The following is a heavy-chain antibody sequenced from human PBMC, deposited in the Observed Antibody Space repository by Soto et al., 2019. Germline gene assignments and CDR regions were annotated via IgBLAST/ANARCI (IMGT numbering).Heavy chain of an antibody. V-gene: IGHV2-5*01. Sequence: QITLKESGPTLVKPTQTLTLTCTFSGFSFRTSGAGVGWIRQPPGKALEWLALIYWNDDKRYTPSLKTRLTITRDTSKTQVVLTMTNMDPVDTATYYCVSGSFPNWFDPWGQGILVTVSS. D-gene: IGHD3-10*01. CDR1: GFSFRTSGAG. J-gene: IGHJ5*02. CDR2: IYWNDDK. CDR3: VSGSFPNWFDP.